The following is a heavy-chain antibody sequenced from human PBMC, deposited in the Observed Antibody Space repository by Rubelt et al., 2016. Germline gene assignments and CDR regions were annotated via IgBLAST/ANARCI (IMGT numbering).Heavy chain of an antibody. D-gene: IGHD3-22*01. CDR3: ASLPVNYYDSSGYFDY. Sequence: GGTNYNPSLKSRVTISVDTSKNQFSLKLSSVTAADTAVYYCASLPVNYYDSSGYFDYWGQGTLVTVSS. V-gene: IGHV4-4*09. J-gene: IGHJ4*02. CDR2: GGT.